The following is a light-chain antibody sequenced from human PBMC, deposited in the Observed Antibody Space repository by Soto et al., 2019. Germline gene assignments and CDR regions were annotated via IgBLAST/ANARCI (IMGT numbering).Light chain of an antibody. Sequence: QSALTQPASVSGSPGQSITISCTGTSSDIGRYNLVTWYQQHPGQAPKLILYEGTKRPSGISNRFSGSKSGNTASLTISGLQSEDEAFYYCPSYAGSSTFVLFGGGTKVTVL. CDR1: SSDIGRYNL. CDR2: EGT. J-gene: IGLJ2*01. V-gene: IGLV2-23*01. CDR3: PSYAGSSTFVL.